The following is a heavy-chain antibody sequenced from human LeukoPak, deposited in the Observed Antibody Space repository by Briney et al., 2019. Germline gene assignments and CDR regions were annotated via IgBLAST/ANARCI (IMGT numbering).Heavy chain of an antibody. CDR1: GGSISSGGYY. D-gene: IGHD5-24*01. CDR3: ARLAEGDGYLYYFDY. Sequence: PSETLSLTCTVSGGSISSGGYYWSWIRQHPGKGLEWIGYIYYSGSTYYNPSLKSRVTISVDTSKNQFSLKLSSVTAADTAVYYCARLAEGDGYLYYFDYWSQGTLVTVSS. V-gene: IGHV4-31*03. CDR2: IYYSGST. J-gene: IGHJ4*02.